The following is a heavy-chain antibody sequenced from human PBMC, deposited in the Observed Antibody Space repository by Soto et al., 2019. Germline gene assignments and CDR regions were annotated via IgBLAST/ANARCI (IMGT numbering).Heavy chain of an antibody. CDR3: ARVSSGWWYFDY. Sequence: PSETLSLTCAVYGESFSGYYWTWIRQPPGEGLEWIGEINRSGSTNYNSSLKSRVTISADTSKNQFSLKLTSVTAADTAVYYCARVSSGWWYFDYWGQGTLVTVSS. CDR2: INRSGST. CDR1: GESFSGYY. V-gene: IGHV4-34*01. D-gene: IGHD6-19*01. J-gene: IGHJ4*02.